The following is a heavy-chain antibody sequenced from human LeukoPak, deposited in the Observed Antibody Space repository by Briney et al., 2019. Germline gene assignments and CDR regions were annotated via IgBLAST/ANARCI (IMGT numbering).Heavy chain of an antibody. CDR1: GYTFTSYD. D-gene: IGHD6-13*01. CDR2: MNPNSGNT. V-gene: IGHV1-8*02. CDR3: ATPRGSYSSSWLGGSDAFDI. J-gene: IGHJ3*02. Sequence: ASVKVSCKASGYTFTSYDINWVRQATGQGLEWMGWMNPNSGNTGYAQKFQGRVTMTRNTSISTAYMELSSLRSEDTAVYYCATPRGSYSSSWLGGSDAFDIWAKGQWSPSLQ.